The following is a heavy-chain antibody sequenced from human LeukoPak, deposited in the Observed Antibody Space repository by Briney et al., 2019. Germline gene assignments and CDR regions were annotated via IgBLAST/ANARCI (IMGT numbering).Heavy chain of an antibody. Sequence: SETLSLTCTVSGGPVSSYYWSWIRQPPGKGLEWIGYIYSSENTKYNSSLESRVTMSVDTSKNQFFLKLSSVTAADTAVYYCARFHSGPSGWYVLWYFDLWGRGTLVTVSS. CDR3: ARFHSGPSGWYVLWYFDL. CDR2: IYSSENT. D-gene: IGHD6-19*01. CDR1: GGPVSSYY. J-gene: IGHJ2*01. V-gene: IGHV4-4*09.